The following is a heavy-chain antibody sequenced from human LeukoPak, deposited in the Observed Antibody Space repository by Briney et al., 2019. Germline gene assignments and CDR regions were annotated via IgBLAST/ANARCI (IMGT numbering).Heavy chain of an antibody. V-gene: IGHV1-18*01. CDR3: ARGGKQWLVKTYYYYGMDV. CDR2: ISAYNGNT. CDR1: GYTFTSYG. Sequence: ASVKVSCKASGYTFTSYGISWVRQAPGQGLEWMGWISAYNGNTNYAQKLQGRVTMTTDTSTSTAYMELRSLRSDDTAVYYCARGGKQWLVKTYYYYGMDVWGQGTTVTVSS. D-gene: IGHD6-19*01. J-gene: IGHJ6*02.